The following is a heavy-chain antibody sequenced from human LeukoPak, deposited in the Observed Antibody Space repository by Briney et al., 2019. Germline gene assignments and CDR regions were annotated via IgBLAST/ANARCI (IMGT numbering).Heavy chain of an antibody. J-gene: IGHJ3*01. Sequence: GGSLRLSCAASGFTFSTYGMSWVREAPGKGLEGLSYISYSDTAKYYADSVKGRFTISRDNAEHSLHLQMNSLRDEDTAVYYCARYFDRSGFYRDAFDVWGQGTMVTVSS. CDR2: ISYSDTAK. CDR1: GFTFSTYG. V-gene: IGHV3-48*02. CDR3: ARYFDRSGFYRDAFDV. D-gene: IGHD3-22*01.